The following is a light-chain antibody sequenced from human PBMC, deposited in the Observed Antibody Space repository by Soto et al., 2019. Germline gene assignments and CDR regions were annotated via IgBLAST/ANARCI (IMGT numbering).Light chain of an antibody. J-gene: IGKJ1*01. CDR1: QNVRNC. CDR2: DAS. CDR3: QQYGNPPLT. Sequence: DIQMTQSPASLSASVGDRVTITCQASQNVRNCLNWCQQKPGKAPNLLIYDASNLATGVPSRFSGSGSGTDFTLTISSLQPEDFATYYCQQYGNPPLTFGEGTKVEIK. V-gene: IGKV1-33*01.